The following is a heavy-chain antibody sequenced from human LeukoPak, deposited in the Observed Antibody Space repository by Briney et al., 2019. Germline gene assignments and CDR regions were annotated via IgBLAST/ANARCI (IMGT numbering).Heavy chain of an antibody. D-gene: IGHD6-19*01. CDR2: IYWDDNE. J-gene: IGHJ4*02. CDR3: ARSYTNGWLFDY. CDR1: GFSLITSAVG. Sequence: SGPTLVNPTQTLTLTCTFSGFSLITSAVGVGWIRQPPGKALEWLAVIYWDDNERYSPSLESRLTITKDTSKNQVVLTMTNMDPVDTATYYCARSYTNGWLFDYWGQGTLVTVSS. V-gene: IGHV2-5*02.